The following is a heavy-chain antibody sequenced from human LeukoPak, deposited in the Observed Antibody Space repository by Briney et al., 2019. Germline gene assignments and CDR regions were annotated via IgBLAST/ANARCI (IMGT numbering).Heavy chain of an antibody. J-gene: IGHJ6*02. CDR3: ARGIYDIRVVPYYYYGMDV. CDR1: GGSFSGYY. Sequence: KPSETLSLTCAVYGGSFSGYYWSWIRQPPGKGLEWIGEINHSGSTNYNASLKSRVTISVDTSKNQFSLKLSSVTAADTAVYYCARGIYDIRVVPYYYYGMDVWGQGTTVTVSS. V-gene: IGHV4-34*01. CDR2: INHSGST. D-gene: IGHD3-9*01.